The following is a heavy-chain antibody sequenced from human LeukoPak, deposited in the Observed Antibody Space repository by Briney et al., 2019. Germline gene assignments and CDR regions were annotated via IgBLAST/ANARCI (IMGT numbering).Heavy chain of an antibody. D-gene: IGHD2-8*01. J-gene: IGHJ5*02. V-gene: IGHV3-23*01. Sequence: GGSLRLSCAASGFTFSSYAMNGVRLAPGKGLEGVSAISGSVGSTYYADSVKGRFTISRDNSKNTLYLQMNSLRPEDTAIYYCAKSHFSQLMKDWLDRWGQGTLVTVSS. CDR2: ISGSVGST. CDR3: AKSHFSQLMKDWLDR. CDR1: GFTFSSYA.